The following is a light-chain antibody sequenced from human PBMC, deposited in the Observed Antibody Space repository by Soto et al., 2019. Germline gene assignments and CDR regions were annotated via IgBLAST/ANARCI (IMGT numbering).Light chain of an antibody. V-gene: IGLV2-11*01. CDR2: DVS. CDR1: SSDVGGYNH. Sequence: QSVLTQPRSVSGSPGQSVTISCTGTSSDVGGYNHVSWYQHHPGKAPKLMIYDVSQRPSGVPDRFSGSKSGTTASLTISGLQAGDGGDYYCCSYTARFTLLFGGGTTLTAL. CDR3: CSYTARFTLL. J-gene: IGLJ3*02.